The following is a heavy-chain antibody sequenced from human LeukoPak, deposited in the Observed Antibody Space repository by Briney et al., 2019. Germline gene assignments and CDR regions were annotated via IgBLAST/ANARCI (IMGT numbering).Heavy chain of an antibody. Sequence: GGSLRLSCAASGFAFSSYRMSWVRQAPGKGLEWVANIKQDGSEKYYVDSVKGRFTISRDNAKNSLYLQMNSLRAEDTAVYYCARINCSGGSCYSFPYYFDYWGQGTLVTVSS. D-gene: IGHD2-15*01. J-gene: IGHJ4*02. V-gene: IGHV3-7*01. CDR2: IKQDGSEK. CDR3: ARINCSGGSCYSFPYYFDY. CDR1: GFAFSSYR.